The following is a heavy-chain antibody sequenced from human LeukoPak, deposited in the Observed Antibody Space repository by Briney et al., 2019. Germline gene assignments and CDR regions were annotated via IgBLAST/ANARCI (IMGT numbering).Heavy chain of an antibody. Sequence: GASVKVSCKASGYTFSDYDVNWVRQATGQGLEWMGSINPNNDNTGYAQKFQGRVTITRNTSISTAYMELSSLGSEDTAVYYCARDRGVTTPFDYWGQGTLVTVSS. V-gene: IGHV1-8*03. J-gene: IGHJ4*02. D-gene: IGHD1-26*01. CDR1: GYTFSDYD. CDR2: INPNNDNT. CDR3: ARDRGVTTPFDY.